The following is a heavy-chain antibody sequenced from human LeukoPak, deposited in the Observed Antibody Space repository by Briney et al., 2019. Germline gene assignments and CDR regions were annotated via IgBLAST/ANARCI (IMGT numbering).Heavy chain of an antibody. Sequence: SETLSLTCNVLGGSIRSSNYYWGWIRQPPGKGLEWIGSIYYSGSTYYNPSLKGRGTMSVDTSNNQFSLKLTSATATDRAVYYCVRLFYYDSRGPPSWGQGTLVTVSS. CDR2: IYYSGST. V-gene: IGHV4-39*01. CDR1: GGSIRSSNYY. D-gene: IGHD3-22*01. CDR3: VRLFYYDSRGPPS. J-gene: IGHJ5*02.